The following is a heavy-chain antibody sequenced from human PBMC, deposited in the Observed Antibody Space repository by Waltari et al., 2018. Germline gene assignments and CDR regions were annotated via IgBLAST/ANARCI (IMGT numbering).Heavy chain of an antibody. J-gene: IGHJ5*02. V-gene: IGHV4-38-2*02. CDR3: ARSPMVRGVRNWFDP. CDR1: GYSISSGYY. D-gene: IGHD3-10*01. Sequence: QVQLQESGPGLVKPSETLSLTCTVSGYSISSGYYWGWIRQPPGKGLEWIGSMYHSGSTYYTPSPNSRVTISVDTSKNQFSLKLGSVTAADTAVYYCARSPMVRGVRNWFDPWGQGTLVTVSS. CDR2: MYHSGST.